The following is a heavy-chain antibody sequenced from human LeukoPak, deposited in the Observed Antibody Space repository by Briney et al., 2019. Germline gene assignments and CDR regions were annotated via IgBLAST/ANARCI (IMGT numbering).Heavy chain of an antibody. CDR1: GGSFRGYY. D-gene: IGHD6-13*01. J-gene: IGHJ3*02. CDR2: INHSGST. V-gene: IGHV4-34*01. CDR3: ARLLAAAGTRAFDI. Sequence: SETLSLTCAVYGGSFRGYYWSWIRQPPGKGLEWIGEINHSGSTNYNPSLKSRVTISVDTSKNQFSLKLSSVTAADTAVYYCARLLAAAGTRAFDIWGQGTMVTVSS.